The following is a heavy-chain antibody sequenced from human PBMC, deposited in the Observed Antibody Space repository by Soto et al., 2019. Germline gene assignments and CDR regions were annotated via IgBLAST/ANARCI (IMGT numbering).Heavy chain of an antibody. Sequence: EVQLVESGGGLVQPGGSLRLSCAASGFTFSSYWMSWVRQAPGKGLEWVANIKQDGSEKYYVDSVKGRFTISRDNAKNSLYLQMNSLRAEDTAVYYCARERSGSFGVVIKHWYFDLWGGGTLVTVSS. J-gene: IGHJ2*01. D-gene: IGHD3-3*02. CDR1: GFTFSSYW. CDR2: IKQDGSEK. CDR3: ARERSGSFGVVIKHWYFDL. V-gene: IGHV3-7*01.